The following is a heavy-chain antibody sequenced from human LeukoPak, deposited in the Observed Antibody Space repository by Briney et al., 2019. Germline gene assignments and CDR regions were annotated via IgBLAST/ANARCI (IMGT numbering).Heavy chain of an antibody. V-gene: IGHV1-46*01. D-gene: IGHD3-22*01. CDR3: ARGGFYDNTFDY. J-gene: IGHJ4*02. Sequence: ASVKVSCKASGGTFSSYAISWVRQAPGQGLEWMGIINPSGGSTSYAQKFQGRVTMTRDTSTSTVYMELSSLRSEDTAVYYCARGGFYDNTFDYWGQGTLVTVSS. CDR2: INPSGGST. CDR1: GGTFSSYA.